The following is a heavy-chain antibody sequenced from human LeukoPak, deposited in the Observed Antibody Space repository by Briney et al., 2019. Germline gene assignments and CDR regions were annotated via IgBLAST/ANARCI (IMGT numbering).Heavy chain of an antibody. CDR1: GYTFPSYG. V-gene: IGHV1-18*01. J-gene: IGHJ4*02. CDR2: ISAYNCNT. CDR3: ARAGGYDPSTLVDY. Sequence: ASVKVSCKASGYTFPSYGISWVRQAPGQGLEWMGWISAYNCNTNYTQKLQGRVTMTTDTSTSTAYMELRSLRSDDTAVYYCARAGGYDPSTLVDYWGQGTLVTVSS. D-gene: IGHD5-12*01.